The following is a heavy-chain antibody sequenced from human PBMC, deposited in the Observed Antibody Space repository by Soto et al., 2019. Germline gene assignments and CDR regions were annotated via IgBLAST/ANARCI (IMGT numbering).Heavy chain of an antibody. D-gene: IGHD2-15*01. V-gene: IGHV3-15*01. J-gene: IGHJ6*03. CDR2: IKSKTDGGTT. Sequence: EVQLVESGGGLVKPGGSLRLSCAASGFTFSNAWMSWVRQAPGKGLEWVGRIKSKTDGGTTDYAAPVKGRFTISRDDSKNTLYLQMNSLKTEDTAVYDCTTDSPGGYDYYYMDVWGKGTTVTVSS. CDR1: GFTFSNAW. CDR3: TTDSPGGYDYYYMDV.